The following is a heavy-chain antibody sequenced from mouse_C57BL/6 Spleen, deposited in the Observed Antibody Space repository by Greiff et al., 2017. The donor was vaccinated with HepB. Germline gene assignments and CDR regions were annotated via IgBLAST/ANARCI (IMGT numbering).Heavy chain of an antibody. J-gene: IGHJ1*03. V-gene: IGHV1-22*01. CDR3: AMNLDVWYFDV. Sequence: EVQLQQSGPELVKPGASVKMSCKASGYTFTDYNMHWVKQSHGKSLEWIGYINPNNGGTSYNQKFKGKATLTVNKSSSTAYMELRSLTSEDSAVYYCAMNLDVWYFDVWGRGTTVTVSS. CDR1: GYTFTDYN. CDR2: INPNNGGT.